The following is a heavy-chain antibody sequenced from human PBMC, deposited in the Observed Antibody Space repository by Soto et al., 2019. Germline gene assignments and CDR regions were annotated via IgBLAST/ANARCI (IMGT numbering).Heavy chain of an antibody. CDR2: IYHSGST. J-gene: IGHJ4*01. D-gene: IGHD6-13*01. CDR1: GGSISSPNL. Sequence: QVRLQESGPGLVKPSGTLSLTCAVSGGSISSPNLWTWVRQPPGKGLEWIGEIYHSGSTTFNPSLKSRVTVSVDKSKNRFSLKLSSVTAADTAVYYCARSPRSIAAGGIDFWGQGILVTVSS. CDR3: ARSPRSIAAGGIDF. V-gene: IGHV4-4*02.